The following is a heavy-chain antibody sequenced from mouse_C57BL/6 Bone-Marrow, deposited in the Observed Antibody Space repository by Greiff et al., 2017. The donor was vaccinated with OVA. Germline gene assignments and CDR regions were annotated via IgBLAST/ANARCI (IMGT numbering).Heavy chain of an antibody. CDR3: VQYTDY. V-gene: IGHV1-26*01. J-gene: IGHJ4*01. CDR2: INPNNGGT. Sequence: EVQLQQSGPELVKPGASVKISCKASGYTFTDYYMNWVKQSHGKSLEWIGDINPNNGGTSYNQKFKGKATLTVDKSSSTAYMELRSLTSEDSAVYYCVQYTDYWGQGTSVTVSS. CDR1: GYTFTDYY. D-gene: IGHD6-1*01.